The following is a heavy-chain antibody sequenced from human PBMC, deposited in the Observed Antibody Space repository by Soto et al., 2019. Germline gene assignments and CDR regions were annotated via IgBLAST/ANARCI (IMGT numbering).Heavy chain of an antibody. CDR3: ARPKGYCSSISCYGMDV. Sequence: GESLKISCQGSGYSFTSYWIVWVRQMPGKGLEWMGTIYPGDSDTRYSPSFQGQVTISADKSISTAYLQWNSLKTSDTAMYFCARPKGYCSSISCYGMDVWGQGATVTVSS. D-gene: IGHD2-15*01. CDR2: IYPGDSDT. V-gene: IGHV5-51*01. CDR1: GYSFTSYW. J-gene: IGHJ6*02.